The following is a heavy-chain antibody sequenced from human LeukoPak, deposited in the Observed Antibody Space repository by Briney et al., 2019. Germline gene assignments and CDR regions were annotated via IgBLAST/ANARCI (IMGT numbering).Heavy chain of an antibody. D-gene: IGHD3-10*01. V-gene: IGHV3-23*01. J-gene: IGHJ4*02. Sequence: GGSLRLSCAASGLTFSSYPMTWVRQAPGKGLEWVSAISGGGGSTHYADSVKGRFTISRDNSKNTLYLQMNSLRAEDTAVYFCAKGAYFSGSYGFAFDYRGQGTLVTVSS. CDR2: ISGGGGST. CDR3: AKGAYFSGSYGFAFDY. CDR1: GLTFSSYP.